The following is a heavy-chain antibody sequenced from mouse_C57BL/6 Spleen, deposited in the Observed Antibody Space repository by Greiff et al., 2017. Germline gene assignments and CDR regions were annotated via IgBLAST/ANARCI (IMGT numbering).Heavy chain of an antibody. J-gene: IGHJ3*01. V-gene: IGHV1-15*01. CDR3: TRYYEAY. Sequence: QVHVKQSGAELVRPGASVTLSCKASGYTFTDYEMHWVKQTPVHGLEWIGAIDPETGGTAYNQKFKGKAILTADKSSSTAYMELRSLTSEDSAVYYCTRYYEAYWGQGTLVTVSA. CDR2: IDPETGGT. D-gene: IGHD1-1*01. CDR1: GYTFTDYE.